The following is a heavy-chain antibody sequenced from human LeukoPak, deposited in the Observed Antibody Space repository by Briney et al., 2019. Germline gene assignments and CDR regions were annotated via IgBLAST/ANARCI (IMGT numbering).Heavy chain of an antibody. CDR2: VSENGDGT. V-gene: IGHV3-23*01. CDR3: ARGWTTFHH. J-gene: IGHJ4*02. CDR1: GFTFNHYA. Sequence: GGSLRLSCVASGFTFNHYAMSWVRQAPGKGLEWVASVSENGDGTMYPDSVKGRFTISRDNSSKTVLLQVNSLRVEDAATYYCARGWTTFHHWGQGALVTVSS. D-gene: IGHD1-1*01.